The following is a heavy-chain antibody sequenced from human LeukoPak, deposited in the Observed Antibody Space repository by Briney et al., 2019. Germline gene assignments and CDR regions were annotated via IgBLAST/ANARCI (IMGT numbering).Heavy chain of an antibody. V-gene: IGHV4-34*01. CDR1: GGSFSGYY. J-gene: IGHJ3*02. CDR3: ARGFYDSSGYYYDAFDI. D-gene: IGHD3-22*01. CDR2: INHSGST. Sequence: SETLSLTCAVYGGSFSGYYWSWIRQPPGKGLEWIGEINHSGSTNCNPSLKRRVTISVDTSKNQFSLKLSSVTAADTAVYYCARGFYDSSGYYYDAFDIWGQGTMVTVSS.